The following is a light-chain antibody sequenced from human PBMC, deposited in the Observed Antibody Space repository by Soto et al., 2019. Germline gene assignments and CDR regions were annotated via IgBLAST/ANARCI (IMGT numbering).Light chain of an antibody. CDR3: CSYAGNYTLL. CDR2: DVS. CDR1: SSDVGGYDY. J-gene: IGLJ2*01. V-gene: IGLV2-11*01. Sequence: QSVLTQPRSVSGSPGQSVTISCTGTSSDVGGYDYVSWYQQHPGKAPKLMIYDVSKRPSGVPDRCSGSKSGNTASLTISGLQAEDEAEYYCCSYAGNYTLLFGGGTKLTVL.